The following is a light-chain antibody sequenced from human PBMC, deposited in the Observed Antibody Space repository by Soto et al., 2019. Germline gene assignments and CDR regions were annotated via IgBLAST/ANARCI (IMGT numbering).Light chain of an antibody. J-gene: IGKJ1*01. CDR2: KAS. Sequence: DIQMTQSPSTLSASVGDRVTITCRASQSISSWLAWYQQKPGKAPKLLIYKASSLERGVPSRFSGSGSGTEFTLNISSLQPDDFATYYCQQYNSYWTFGHGTKVEIK. V-gene: IGKV1-5*03. CDR1: QSISSW. CDR3: QQYNSYWT.